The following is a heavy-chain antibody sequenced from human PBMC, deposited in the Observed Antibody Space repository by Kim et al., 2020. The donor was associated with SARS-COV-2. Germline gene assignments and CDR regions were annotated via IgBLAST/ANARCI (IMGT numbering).Heavy chain of an antibody. CDR1: GFTFDDYA. V-gene: IGHV3-9*01. Sequence: GGSLRLSCAASGFTFDDYAMHWVRQAPGKGLEWVSGISWNSGSIGYADSVKGRFTISRDNAKNSLYLQMNSLRAEDTALYYCAKDIGDYDAFDIWGQGT. J-gene: IGHJ3*02. D-gene: IGHD4-17*01. CDR2: ISWNSGSI. CDR3: AKDIGDYDAFDI.